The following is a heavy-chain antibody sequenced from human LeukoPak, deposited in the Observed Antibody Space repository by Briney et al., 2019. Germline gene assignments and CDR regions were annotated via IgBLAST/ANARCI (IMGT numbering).Heavy chain of an antibody. CDR1: GYTFTGYY. V-gene: IGHV1-2*02. CDR2: INPNSGGT. D-gene: IGHD2-21*02. Sequence: ASVKVSCKASGYTFTGYYMHWVRQAPGQGLEWMGWINPNSGGTNHAQKFQGRVTMTRDTSISTAYMELSRLRSDDTAVYYCARVNCGGDCYVDYWGQGTLVTVSS. J-gene: IGHJ4*02. CDR3: ARVNCGGDCYVDY.